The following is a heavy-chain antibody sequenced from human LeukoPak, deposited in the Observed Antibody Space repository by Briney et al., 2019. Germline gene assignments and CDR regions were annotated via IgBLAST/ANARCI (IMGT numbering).Heavy chain of an antibody. V-gene: IGHV3-7*01. CDR1: GFTFINYW. J-gene: IGHJ4*02. CDR3: ARIGYSSSSFDY. Sequence: PGGSLRLSCAASGFTFINYWMSWVRQAPGRGLEWVANIKQDGSVKYYVDSVKGRFTISRDNAKNSLYLQMNSLRAEDTAFYYCARIGYSSSSFDYWGQGTLVTVSS. D-gene: IGHD6-6*01. CDR2: IKQDGSVK.